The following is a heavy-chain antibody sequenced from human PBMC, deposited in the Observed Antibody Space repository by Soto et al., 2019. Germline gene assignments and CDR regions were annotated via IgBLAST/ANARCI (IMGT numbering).Heavy chain of an antibody. CDR3: AGMPYTSGLRFDP. Sequence: PSETLSLTCNMSGDSYSISTYSWGWIRQPPGKALQWIGFIYQSGVTSYNPSLASRVSISRDRSNNQSSLKPKSVTAADTAVYFCAGMPYTSGLRFDPWGPGTLVTVPQ. D-gene: IGHD6-19*01. CDR1: GDSYSISTYS. J-gene: IGHJ5*02. CDR2: IYQSGVT. V-gene: IGHV4-30-2*01.